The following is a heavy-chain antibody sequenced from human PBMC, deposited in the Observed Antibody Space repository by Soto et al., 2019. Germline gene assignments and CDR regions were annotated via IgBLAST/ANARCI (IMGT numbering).Heavy chain of an antibody. V-gene: IGHV3-30*03. Sequence: QVQLVESGGGVVQPERSLRLSCATSGFTFSDFGMHWVRQAPGKGLEWVATISGDGSDKYYAGSVRGRFTISRDNSKNALYLQMNSLRTDDTAVYYCVRGMAVARQHFANWGQGTLVSVSS. CDR2: ISGDGSDK. CDR3: VRGMAVARQHFAN. J-gene: IGHJ4*02. D-gene: IGHD6-19*01. CDR1: GFTFSDFG.